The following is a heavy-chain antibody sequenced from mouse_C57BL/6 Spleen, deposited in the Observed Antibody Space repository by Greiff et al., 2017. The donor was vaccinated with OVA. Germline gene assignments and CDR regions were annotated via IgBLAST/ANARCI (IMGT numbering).Heavy chain of an antibody. Sequence: VQLQQSGAELVRPGTSVKMSCKASGYTFTNYWIGWAKQRPGHGLEWIGDIYPGGGYTNYNEKFKGKATLTADKSSSTAYRQFSSLTSEDSAIYYCARVGGCYSNYGGYFDVWGTGTTVTVSS. D-gene: IGHD2-5*01. CDR3: ARVGGCYSNYGGYFDV. CDR1: GYTFTNYW. CDR2: IYPGGGYT. V-gene: IGHV1-63*01. J-gene: IGHJ1*03.